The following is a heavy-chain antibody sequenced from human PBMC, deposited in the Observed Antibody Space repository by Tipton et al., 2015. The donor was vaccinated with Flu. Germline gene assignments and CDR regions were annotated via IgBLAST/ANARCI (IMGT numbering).Heavy chain of an antibody. CDR3: GVESDVWYSDF. D-gene: IGHD3-3*01. V-gene: IGHV3-11*01. J-gene: IGHJ2*01. CDR1: GFTFSDNY. Sequence: SLRLSCVASGFTFSDNYMTWIRQAPGKGLEWLSYISSSGSTIYYAESVEGRFTISRDNAKNSLSLQMNSLRADDTAVYYCGVESDVWYSDFRGRGTLVTVAS. CDR2: ISSSGSTI.